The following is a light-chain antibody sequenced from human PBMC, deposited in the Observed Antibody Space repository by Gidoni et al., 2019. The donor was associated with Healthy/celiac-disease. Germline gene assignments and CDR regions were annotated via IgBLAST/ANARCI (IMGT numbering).Light chain of an antibody. V-gene: IGLV2-14*01. Sequence: QSALTQPASVSGSPGQSITISCTVTSSDVGGYNYDSWYQQHPGKAPKLMIYEVSNRPSGVSNRFSGSKSGNTASLTISGLQAEDEADYYCSSYTSSSTPVVFGGGTKLTVL. CDR2: EVS. CDR1: SSDVGGYNY. J-gene: IGLJ2*01. CDR3: SSYTSSSTPVV.